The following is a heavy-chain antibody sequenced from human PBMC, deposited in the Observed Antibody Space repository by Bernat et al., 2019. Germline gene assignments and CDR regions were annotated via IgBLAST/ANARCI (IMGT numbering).Heavy chain of an antibody. CDR1: GFTFSNAW. CDR3: ITDAARRQAASTGY. D-gene: IGHD6-25*01. CDR2: IRRKADGEAT. Sequence: EVQLVESGGALVKPGGSLRLSCVVSGFTFSNAWMNWVRQAPGKGLEWVARIRRKADGEATDYAAPVKGRFTISREDPKNTLYLEMNSLKSEDTAVYYCITDAARRQAASTGYWGQGTQVTVSS. V-gene: IGHV3-15*02. J-gene: IGHJ4*02.